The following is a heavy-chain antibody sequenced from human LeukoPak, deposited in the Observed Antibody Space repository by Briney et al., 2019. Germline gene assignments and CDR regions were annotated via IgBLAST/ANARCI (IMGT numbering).Heavy chain of an antibody. J-gene: IGHJ6*03. Sequence: SETLSLTCTVSGGSISSGDYYWSWIRQPPGKGLEWIGYIYYSGSTYYNPSLKSRVTISVDTSKNQFSLKLSSVTAADTAVYYCARVLSGDSSGYLYYYYYYYMGVWGKGTTVTVSS. CDR3: ARVLSGDSSGYLYYYYYYYMGV. D-gene: IGHD3-22*01. CDR2: IYYSGST. V-gene: IGHV4-30-4*08. CDR1: GGSISSGDYY.